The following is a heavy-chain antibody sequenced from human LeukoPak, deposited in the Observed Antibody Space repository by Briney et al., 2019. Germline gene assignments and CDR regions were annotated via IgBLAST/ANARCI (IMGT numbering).Heavy chain of an antibody. CDR1: GYSISSDNY. D-gene: IGHD3-22*01. Sequence: PAETLSLTCAVSGYSISSDNYWVWIRPPPGEGLEGTGGIYHSGSTYYNPSLKSRVTMSVDTSKNQFSLKLSSVTAADTAVYYCARAPRDSSSSNYMRRFDYWGQGTLVTVSS. V-gene: IGHV4-38-2*01. CDR2: IYHSGST. J-gene: IGHJ4*02. CDR3: ARAPRDSSSSNYMRRFDY.